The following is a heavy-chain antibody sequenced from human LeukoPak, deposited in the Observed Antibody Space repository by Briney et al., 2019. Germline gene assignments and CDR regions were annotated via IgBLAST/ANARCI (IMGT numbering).Heavy chain of an antibody. J-gene: IGHJ4*02. D-gene: IGHD1-26*01. Sequence: HPGGSLRLSCAASGFTFRTSGMNWVRQAPGKGLEWVSYISSSGTTISYAQSVKGRFTITRDNAQNSLTLHMNTLRAEDTAVYYCAKDGGTHFDHWGQGTLVTVSS. CDR2: ISSSGTTI. CDR1: GFTFRTSG. V-gene: IGHV3-48*01. CDR3: AKDGGTHFDH.